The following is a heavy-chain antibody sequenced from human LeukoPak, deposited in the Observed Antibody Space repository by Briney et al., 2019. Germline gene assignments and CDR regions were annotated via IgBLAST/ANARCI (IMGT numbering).Heavy chain of an antibody. CDR3: AKDRGY. CDR2: ISGSGDNT. V-gene: IGHV3-23*01. J-gene: IGHJ4*02. CDR1: GVTFINYG. Sequence: GGSLRLSCITSGVTFINYGMSWVRQAPGKGLEWVSGISGSGDNTYYADSVKGRFTISRDNSKNTVYLQMNSLRAEDTAVYYCAKDRGYWGQGTLVTVSS.